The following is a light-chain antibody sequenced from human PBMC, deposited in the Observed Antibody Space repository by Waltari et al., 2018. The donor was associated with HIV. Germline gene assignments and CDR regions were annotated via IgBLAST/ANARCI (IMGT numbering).Light chain of an antibody. Sequence: NFMLTQPHSLSGSAGKAVTISCTRTGGSIASNYVQWFQQRPGSAPTTVIFEDDRRPSGVPTRFSGSVNSSSNSASLTISGLKAEDEADYFCHSYDSRTQVFGGGTRLTVL. V-gene: IGLV6-57*03. J-gene: IGLJ2*01. CDR2: EDD. CDR3: HSYDSRTQV. CDR1: GGSIASNY.